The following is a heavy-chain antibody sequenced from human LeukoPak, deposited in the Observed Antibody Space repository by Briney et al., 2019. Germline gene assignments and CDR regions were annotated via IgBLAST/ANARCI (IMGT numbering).Heavy chain of an antibody. CDR2: IRYDGSNK. Sequence: PGGSLRLSCAASGFTFSSYGMHWVRQAPGKGLEWVAFIRYDGSNKYYADSVKGRFTISRDNSKNTLYLLMNSLRAEDTAVYYCAKDRDYGDYDPFDYWGQGTLVTVSS. J-gene: IGHJ4*02. CDR3: AKDRDYGDYDPFDY. CDR1: GFTFSSYG. V-gene: IGHV3-30*02. D-gene: IGHD4-17*01.